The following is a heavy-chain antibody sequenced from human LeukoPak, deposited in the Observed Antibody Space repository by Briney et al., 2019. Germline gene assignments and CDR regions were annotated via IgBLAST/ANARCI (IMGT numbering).Heavy chain of an antibody. J-gene: IGHJ4*02. V-gene: IGHV3-74*01. D-gene: IGHD4-23*01. CDR2: IDRDGSRI. Sequence: GGSLRLSCAASGFTFSSYWMHWVRQAPGKGLVWVSRIDRDGSRINYADSVKGRFTISKDNGKNTLFLQMNSLRAEDAAVYYCVRGNDYGGPHYWGQGTLVTVSS. CDR3: VRGNDYGGPHY. CDR1: GFTFSSYW.